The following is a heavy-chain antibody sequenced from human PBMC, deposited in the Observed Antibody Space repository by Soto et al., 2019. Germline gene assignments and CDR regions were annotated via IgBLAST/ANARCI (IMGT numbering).Heavy chain of an antibody. CDR2: IGSSDNII. CDR1: GFTFSYYY. D-gene: IGHD1-26*01. CDR3: AKDLGSGSYYGLHYFDY. V-gene: IGHV3-11*01. Sequence: PGGSQRLSCAASGFTFSYYYMSWIRQAPGKGLEWVSYIGSSDNIIYYADSVKGRFTISRDNAKNSLYLQMNSLRAEDTAVYYCAKDLGSGSYYGLHYFDYWGQGTLVTVSS. J-gene: IGHJ4*02.